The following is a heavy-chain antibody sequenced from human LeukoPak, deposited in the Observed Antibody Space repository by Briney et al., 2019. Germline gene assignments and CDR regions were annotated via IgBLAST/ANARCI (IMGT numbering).Heavy chain of an antibody. J-gene: IGHJ4*02. CDR3: ARGGPAAGRFDY. Sequence: GGSLRLSCAASGFTFSSYGMHWVRQAPGKGLEWVAVISYDGSNKYYADSVKGRFTISRDNSKNTLYLQMNSLRAEDTAVYYCARGGPAAGRFDYWGQGTLVTVSS. CDR2: ISYDGSNK. CDR1: GFTFSSYG. V-gene: IGHV3-30*03. D-gene: IGHD6-13*01.